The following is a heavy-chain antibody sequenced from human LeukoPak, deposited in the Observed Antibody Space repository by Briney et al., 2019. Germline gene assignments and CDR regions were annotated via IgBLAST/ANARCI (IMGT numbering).Heavy chain of an antibody. CDR3: ARDQEGFDY. Sequence: ASVKVSCKASGYTFTSNYIHWVRQAPGQGLEWMGMIYPRDGSTSYAQKFQGRVTVTRDTSTSTVHMELRGLRSEDTAVYYCARDQEGFDYWGQGTLVTVSS. CDR1: GYTFTSNY. J-gene: IGHJ4*02. CDR2: IYPRDGST. V-gene: IGHV1-46*01.